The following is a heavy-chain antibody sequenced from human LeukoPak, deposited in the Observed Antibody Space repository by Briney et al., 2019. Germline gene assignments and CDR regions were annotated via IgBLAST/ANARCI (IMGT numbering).Heavy chain of an antibody. V-gene: IGHV1-69*13. CDR2: IIPIFGTT. Sequence: SVKVSCKASGGTLSRYAISWVRQAPGQGPEWMGGIIPIFGTTNYAQKFQGRVTVTADESTSTAYMELSSLRSEDTAVYYCARSDSSGWKDYWGQGTLVTVSS. D-gene: IGHD6-19*01. CDR1: GGTLSRYA. J-gene: IGHJ4*02. CDR3: ARSDSSGWKDY.